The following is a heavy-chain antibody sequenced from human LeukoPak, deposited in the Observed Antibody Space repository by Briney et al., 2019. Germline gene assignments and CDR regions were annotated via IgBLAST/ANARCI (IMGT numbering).Heavy chain of an antibody. J-gene: IGHJ4*02. D-gene: IGHD3-10*01. CDR2: IYTSGST. CDR1: GGSISSGSYY. V-gene: IGHV4-61*02. Sequence: PSETLSLTCTVSGGSISSGSYYWSWLRQPAGTGLEWIGRIYTSGSTNYNPSLKSRVTISVDTSKNQFSLKLSSVTAADTAVYYCARDAYYYGSGSDYWGQGTLVTVSS. CDR3: ARDAYYYGSGSDY.